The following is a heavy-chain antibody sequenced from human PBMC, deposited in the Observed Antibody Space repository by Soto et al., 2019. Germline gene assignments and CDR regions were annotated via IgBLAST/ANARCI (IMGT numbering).Heavy chain of an antibody. CDR3: VKGMDTGCRGVVDY. CDR1: GFNFSTYA. Sequence: EVQLVESGGGLVQPGGSLRLSCAASGFNFSTYAMHWVRQAPGKGLEWVSGISRSGGSPNYPDSVQGRFTISKDNSKDTLYQNLTILRAQLTAVDSSVKGMDTGCRGVVDYWGQGTLVTVSS. D-gene: IGHD2-15*01. CDR2: ISRSGGSP. J-gene: IGHJ4*02. V-gene: IGHV3-23*04.